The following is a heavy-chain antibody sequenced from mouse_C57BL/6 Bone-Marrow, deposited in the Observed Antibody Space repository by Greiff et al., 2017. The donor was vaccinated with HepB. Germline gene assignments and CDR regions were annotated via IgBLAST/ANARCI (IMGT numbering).Heavy chain of an antibody. CDR3: ARFRSNPLDWYFDV. V-gene: IGHV1-39*01. CDR2: INPNYGTT. CDR1: GYSFTDYN. Sequence: VQLQQSGPELVKPGASVKISCKASGYSFTDYNMNWVKQSNGKSLEWIGVINPNYGTTSYNQKSKGKATLTVDQSSSTAYMQLNSLTSEDSAVYYCARFRSNPLDWYFDVWGTGTTVTVSS. D-gene: IGHD2-5*01. J-gene: IGHJ1*03.